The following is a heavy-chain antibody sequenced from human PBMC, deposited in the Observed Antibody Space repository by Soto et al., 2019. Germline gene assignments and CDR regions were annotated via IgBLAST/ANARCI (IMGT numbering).Heavy chain of an antibody. CDR3: AREENCRGGTCYSEYFHH. V-gene: IGHV1-46*01. CDR2: VNPSGGSA. CDR1: GYIFTAYS. J-gene: IGHJ1*01. Sequence: ASVKVSCKTSGYIFTAYSMHWVRQAPGQGLEWMGVVNPSGGSAHYAQSFEGRVTLTRDTSTSTFYMELSSLRPEDTAVYYCAREENCRGGTCYSEYFHHWGQGTRVTVSS. D-gene: IGHD2-15*01.